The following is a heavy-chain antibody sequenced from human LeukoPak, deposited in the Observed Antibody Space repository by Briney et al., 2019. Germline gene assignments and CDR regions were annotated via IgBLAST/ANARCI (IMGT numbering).Heavy chain of an antibody. CDR3: VRDWAGGNSVWFDP. J-gene: IGHJ5*02. CDR1: GFTFSSYS. CDR2: ISSSSGTI. Sequence: PGGSLRLSCAASGFTFSSYSMDWVRQAPGKGLEWISFISSSSGTIYYADSVKGRFTISRDNAKNSLYLQMNSLRDEDTAVYYCVRDWAGGNSVWFDPWGQGTLVTVSS. D-gene: IGHD4-23*01. V-gene: IGHV3-48*02.